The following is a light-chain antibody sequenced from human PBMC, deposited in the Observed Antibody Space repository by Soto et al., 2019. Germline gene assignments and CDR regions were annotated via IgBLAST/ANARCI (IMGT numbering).Light chain of an antibody. CDR2: YAS. CDR1: HSVGTN. Sequence: EVVLTQSPATLSLSPGQRATLSCRASHSVGTNLMWYQQKPGQPPRLLISYASNRATGIPGRFSGGGSGTDFTLTISSLEPDDVATYHCQQYNSYSQFTFGPGTKVDIK. J-gene: IGKJ3*01. V-gene: IGKV3-11*01. CDR3: QQYNSYSQFT.